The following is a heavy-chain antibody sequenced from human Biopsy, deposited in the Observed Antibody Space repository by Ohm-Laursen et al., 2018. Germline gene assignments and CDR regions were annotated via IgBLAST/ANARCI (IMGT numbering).Heavy chain of an antibody. J-gene: IGHJ5*02. CDR2: INAKTGDT. D-gene: IGHD3-22*01. V-gene: IGHV1-2*02. CDR1: GYTFTGYH. Sequence: SVKVSCKASGYTFTGYHVHWVRQAPGQGLEWMGWINAKTGDTNYAQKFQGRVTMTRDTSISMAYVDLSSLRSDDTAVYYCTRGGYYYDSLAYYYWFDPWGQGTLVTVSS. CDR3: TRGGYYYDSLAYYYWFDP.